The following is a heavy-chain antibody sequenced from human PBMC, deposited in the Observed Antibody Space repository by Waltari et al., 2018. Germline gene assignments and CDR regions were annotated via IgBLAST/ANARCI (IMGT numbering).Heavy chain of an antibody. D-gene: IGHD3-3*01. J-gene: IGHJ3*02. Sequence: QLQLQESGSGLVKPSQTLSRTCAVSGDPISSSGYSWSWIRQPPGKGLEWIGYIYESPKTYSSPSLKTRVTISVARSKNQFSLKLTSVTAADTAVYYCARGGTIFGVARGAFDIWGQGTMVTVSS. CDR2: IYESPKT. CDR3: ARGGTIFGVARGAFDI. V-gene: IGHV4-30-2*01. CDR1: GDPISSSGYS.